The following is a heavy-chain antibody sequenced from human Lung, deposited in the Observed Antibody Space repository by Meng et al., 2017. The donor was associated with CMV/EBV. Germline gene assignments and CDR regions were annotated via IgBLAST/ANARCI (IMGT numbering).Heavy chain of an antibody. CDR1: GFTFSKYS. J-gene: IGHJ6*02. CDR3: ARDEAYGMDV. CDR2: ISSASRSSTTSSNFI. Sequence: GGSLRLXCAASGFTFSKYSFHWVRQAPGKGLEWVSFISSASRSSTTSSNFIHYGDSVKGRFTISRDNAKNSVYLQMNSLRVDDTAVYYCARDEAYGMDVWGQGTXVTVSS. V-gene: IGHV3-21*01.